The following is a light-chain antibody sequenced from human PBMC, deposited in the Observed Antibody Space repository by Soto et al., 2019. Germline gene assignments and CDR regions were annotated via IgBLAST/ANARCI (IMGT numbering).Light chain of an antibody. CDR3: PQRSNWYT. CDR1: QSVSSS. J-gene: IGKJ2*01. V-gene: IGKV3-11*01. Sequence: EIVLTQSPATLSLSPGERATLSCRASQSVSSSLAWYQQKPGQAPRLLIYDASNRATGIPARFSGGGSVTDFTLTISSLEPEDFAVYYCPQRSNWYTFGQGTKLEIK. CDR2: DAS.